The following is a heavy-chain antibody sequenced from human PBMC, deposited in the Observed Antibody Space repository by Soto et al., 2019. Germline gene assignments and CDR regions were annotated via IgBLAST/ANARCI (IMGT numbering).Heavy chain of an antibody. CDR3: AKDRGAGGRFSVIAVAGIPS. V-gene: IGHV3-23*01. CDR2: ISGGGGNT. CDR1: GFTFSSYA. D-gene: IGHD6-19*01. J-gene: IGHJ5*02. Sequence: EVQLLESGGGLVQPGGSLRLSCAASGFTFSSYAMSWVRQTPGKGLEWVSGISGGGGNTYYADSVTGRFTISRDNSMNTLYLQMNSLRAADTAIYYCAKDRGAGGRFSVIAVAGIPSWGQGTLVTVSS.